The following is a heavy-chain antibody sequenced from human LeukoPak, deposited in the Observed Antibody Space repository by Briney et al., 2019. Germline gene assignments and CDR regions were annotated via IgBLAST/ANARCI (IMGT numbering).Heavy chain of an antibody. D-gene: IGHD4-17*01. CDR1: GFTFSSYG. CDR3: ANAATVTTYFEY. V-gene: IGHV3-30*02. CDR2: ITYDGRNK. J-gene: IGHJ4*02. Sequence: GGSLRLSCAVSGFTFSSYGMHWVRQAPGKGLEWVAFITYDGRNKYYADSVRGRFTISRDNSRNTLYVQMNSLRVEDTAVYYCANAATVTTYFEYWGQGTLVTVSS.